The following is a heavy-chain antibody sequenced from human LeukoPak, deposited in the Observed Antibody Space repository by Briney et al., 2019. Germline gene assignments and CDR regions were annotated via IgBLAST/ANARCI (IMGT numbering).Heavy chain of an antibody. CDR3: ARGRNIEMTTMSGGSDY. CDR1: GYTFTDYY. V-gene: IGHV1-2*02. Sequence: ASVTVSCKASGYTFTDYYMHWVRPAPGQGLEWMGWLNPNSGDTNYAQKFQGRVSMTRDTSISTAYMDLSDLRSDDTAVYYCARGRNIEMTTMSGGSDYWGQGTLVTVSS. D-gene: IGHD5-24*01. CDR2: LNPNSGDT. J-gene: IGHJ4*02.